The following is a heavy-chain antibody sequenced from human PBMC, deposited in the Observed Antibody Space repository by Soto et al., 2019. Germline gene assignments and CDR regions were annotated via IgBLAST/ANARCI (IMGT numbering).Heavy chain of an antibody. Sequence: SQTLSLTCVISGDSVSSNSAAWYWIRQSPSRGLESLGRTYYRSRWYKDYAVSVRSRITVNADTSKNQFSLHLNSVTPEDTAVYYCPGTTSLLGYYMDVWDKGTTVTVCS. CDR2: TYYRSRWYK. J-gene: IGHJ6*03. D-gene: IGHD1-7*01. CDR1: GDSVSSNSAA. CDR3: PGTTSLLGYYMDV. V-gene: IGHV6-1*01.